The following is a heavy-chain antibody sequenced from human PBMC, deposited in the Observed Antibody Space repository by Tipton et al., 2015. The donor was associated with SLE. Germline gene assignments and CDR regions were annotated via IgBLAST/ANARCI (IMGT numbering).Heavy chain of an antibody. D-gene: IGHD2-21*01. V-gene: IGHV3-21*03. CDR2: FDSNGIT. J-gene: IGHJ3*01. Sequence: FLRLSCVASGFSLSRYSIHWVRQAPGKGLEWVSSFDSNGITKYADSLEGRFSVSRDGAKNSVSLQMNSLRRDDTAFYFCARRMQSGPVLRWTDALDVWGQGTKVTVSS. CDR1: GFSLSRYS. CDR3: ARRMQSGPVLRWTDALDV.